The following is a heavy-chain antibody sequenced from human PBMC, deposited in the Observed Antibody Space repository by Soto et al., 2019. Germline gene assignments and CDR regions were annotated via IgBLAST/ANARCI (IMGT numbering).Heavy chain of an antibody. CDR1: GDSLSGTYW. J-gene: IGHJ4*02. D-gene: IGHD6-19*01. V-gene: IGHV4-4*02. CDR2: ISYSGTT. Sequence: QVQLQESGPGLVKPSETLSLTCAVSGDSLSGTYWWSWVRQAPGGGLQWIGEISYSGTTHYDPSLMSRVIITMDKYRSEFSLTLISVTAADSASYYCARHILVTGTRGFDFWGQGILVTVSS. CDR3: ARHILVTGTRGFDF.